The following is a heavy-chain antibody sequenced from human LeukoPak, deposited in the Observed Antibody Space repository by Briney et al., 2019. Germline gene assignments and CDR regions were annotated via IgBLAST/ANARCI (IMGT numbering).Heavy chain of an antibody. Sequence: GASVKVSCKASGYTFTSYGISWVRQAPGQGLEWMGWISAYNGNTNYAQKLQGRVTMTTDTSTSTAYMELSRLTSDDTAVYYCARESVTSGYDEGYFDYWGQGTLVTVSS. V-gene: IGHV1-18*01. D-gene: IGHD5-12*01. CDR1: GYTFTSYG. CDR3: ARESVTSGYDEGYFDY. J-gene: IGHJ4*02. CDR2: ISAYNGNT.